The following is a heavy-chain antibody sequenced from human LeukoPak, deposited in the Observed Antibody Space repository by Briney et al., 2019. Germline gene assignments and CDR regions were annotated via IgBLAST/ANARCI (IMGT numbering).Heavy chain of an antibody. CDR1: GFSFSSYG. CDR2: IWYDGSNK. J-gene: IGHJ6*02. Sequence: GRALRHSCAASGFSFSSYGMHWVRQAPGKGLEWVAVIWYDGSNKYHADSVKGRFTISRDNSKNTLYLQMNSLRAEDTAVYYCAREGPLAADDILTGYYPYYYYYYGMDVWGQGTTVTVSS. V-gene: IGHV3-33*01. D-gene: IGHD3-9*01. CDR3: AREGPLAADDILTGYYPYYYYYYGMDV.